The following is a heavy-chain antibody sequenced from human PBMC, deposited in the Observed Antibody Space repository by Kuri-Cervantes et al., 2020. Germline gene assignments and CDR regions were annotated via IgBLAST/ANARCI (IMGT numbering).Heavy chain of an antibody. CDR1: GFTFSDYY. J-gene: IGHJ4*02. Sequence: GESLKISCAASGFTFSDYYMSWIRQAPGKGLEWVSTISGGGDYTYHADSVKGRFTISRDNSKNTLYLQMNSLRAEDTAVYYCAKEDCTNGVCYIGYFDYWGQGTLVTVSS. D-gene: IGHD2-8*01. CDR3: AKEDCTNGVCYIGYFDY. CDR2: ISGGGDYT. V-gene: IGHV3-23*01.